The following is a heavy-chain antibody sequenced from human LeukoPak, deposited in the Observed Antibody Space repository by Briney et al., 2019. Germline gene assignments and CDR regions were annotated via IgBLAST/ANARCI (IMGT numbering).Heavy chain of an antibody. J-gene: IGHJ4*02. Sequence: PGGSQRLFCAASGFTFNNYAMTWVRQAPGKGLEWVSVINGGGSSYYADSVKGRFTVSRDNSKNTLYLQMNSLRDEDTAVYYCAKGQGYNYGDSIDYWGQGTLVTVSS. D-gene: IGHD5-18*01. CDR1: GFTFNNYA. CDR2: INGGGSS. CDR3: AKGQGYNYGDSIDY. V-gene: IGHV3-23*01.